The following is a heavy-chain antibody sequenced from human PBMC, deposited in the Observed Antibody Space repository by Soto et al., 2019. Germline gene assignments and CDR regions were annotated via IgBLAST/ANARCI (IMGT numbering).Heavy chain of an antibody. D-gene: IGHD2-21*01. CDR2: TIPIFGTR. CDR1: GGTFGTYA. V-gene: IGHV1-69*05. Sequence: QVQLVQSGAEVKKPGSSVKVSCKASGGTFGTYAITWVRQAPGQGIEWMGGTIPIFGTRNNAQRFQGRLTVTTDETTSPAYMELSSLPSEDAPVYYCARVVVRNAAPRRYGMDVWVQGTTVTVSS. CDR3: ARVVVRNAAPRRYGMDV. J-gene: IGHJ6*02.